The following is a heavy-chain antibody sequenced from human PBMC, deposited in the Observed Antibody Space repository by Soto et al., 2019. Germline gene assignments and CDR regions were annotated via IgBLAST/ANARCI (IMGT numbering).Heavy chain of an antibody. V-gene: IGHV3-30-3*01. J-gene: IGHJ3*02. CDR1: GFTFSSYA. CDR3: ARSGSYWDEGIGAFDI. CDR2: ISYDGSNK. D-gene: IGHD1-26*01. Sequence: GGSLRLSCAASGFTFSSYAMHWVRQAPGKGLEWVAVISYDGSNKYYADSVKGRFTISRDNSKNTLYLQMNSLRAEDTAVYYCARSGSYWDEGIGAFDIWGQGTMVTVSS.